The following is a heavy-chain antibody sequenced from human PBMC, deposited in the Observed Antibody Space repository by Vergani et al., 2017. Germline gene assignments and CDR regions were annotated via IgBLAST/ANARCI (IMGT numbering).Heavy chain of an antibody. CDR2: IYSGGST. V-gene: IGHV3-53*01. CDR3: ATAGKAVDYYYGMDV. J-gene: IGHJ6*02. Sequence: VQLVESGGGLVKPGGSLRLSCAASGFTVSSNYMSWVRQAPGKGLEWVSVIYSGGSTYYADSVKGRFTISRDNSKNTLYLQMNSLRAEDTAVYYCATAGKAVDYYYGMDVWGQGTTVTVSS. D-gene: IGHD6-19*01. CDR1: GFTVSSNY.